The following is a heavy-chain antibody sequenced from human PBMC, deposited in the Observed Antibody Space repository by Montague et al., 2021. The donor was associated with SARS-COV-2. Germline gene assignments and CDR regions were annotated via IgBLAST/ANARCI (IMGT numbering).Heavy chain of an antibody. D-gene: IGHD3-10*01. V-gene: IGHV4-34*01. CDR3: ARGARQGYGFRLGSFDY. J-gene: IGHJ4*02. CDR1: GGSFSGYY. Sequence: SETLSLTCAVYGGSFSGYYWNWIRQPPGKGLEWIGEINHSGSTNYNPSLKSRVPMSVDTSKNQFSLKLSSVTAADTAVYYCARGARQGYGFRLGSFDYWGQGTLVTV. CDR2: INHSGST.